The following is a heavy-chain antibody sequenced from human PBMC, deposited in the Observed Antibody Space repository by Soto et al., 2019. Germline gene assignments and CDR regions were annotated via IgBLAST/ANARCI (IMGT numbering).Heavy chain of an antibody. D-gene: IGHD5-18*01. V-gene: IGHV3-48*03. J-gene: IGHJ5*02. CDR2: ISSSGSTI. Sequence: GGSLRLSCAASGFTFSSYEMNWVRQAPGKGLEWVSYISSSGSTIYYADSVKGRFTISRDNAKNSLYLQMNSLRAEDTAVYYCARQAIRPFDPWGQGTLVTVSS. CDR1: GFTFSSYE. CDR3: ARQAIRPFDP.